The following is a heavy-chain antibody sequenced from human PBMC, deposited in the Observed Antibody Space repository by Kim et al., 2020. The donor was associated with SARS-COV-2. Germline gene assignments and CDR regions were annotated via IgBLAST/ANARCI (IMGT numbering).Heavy chain of an antibody. CDR2: ISYDGSNK. J-gene: IGHJ6*02. CDR1: GCTFSTYA. Sequence: GGSLRLSCAASGCTFSTYAMHWVRQAPGKGLEWVADISYDGSNKFYADSVEGRFTISRDKSKNTLYLQMNNLRPEDTAVYYCARDVVEGSAGGAADSGVDVWGQGTTVTVSS. D-gene: IGHD6-13*01. CDR3: ARDVVEGSAGGAADSGVDV. V-gene: IGHV3-30*04.